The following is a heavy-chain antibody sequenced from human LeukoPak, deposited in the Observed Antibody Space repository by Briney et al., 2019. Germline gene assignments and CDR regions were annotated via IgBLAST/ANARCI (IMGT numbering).Heavy chain of an antibody. Sequence: GGPLRLSCAASGFTFSNYGMHWVRQSPGKGLEWLVVIWPGGNNKYYADSVKGRFTISRDNSKNTLDLQMNNLRAEDAALYYCVREKGPFNGFDIWGQGAMVTVSS. J-gene: IGHJ3*02. CDR3: VREKGPFNGFDI. CDR2: IWPGGNNK. CDR1: GFTFSNYG. V-gene: IGHV3-33*01.